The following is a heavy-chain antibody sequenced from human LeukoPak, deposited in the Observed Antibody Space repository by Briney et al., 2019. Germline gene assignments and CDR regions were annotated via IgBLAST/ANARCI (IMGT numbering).Heavy chain of an antibody. J-gene: IGHJ6*03. Sequence: GASVKVSCKASGYTFSSYGISWVRQAPGQGLEWMGWISAHSGNTNYEEKLQGRVTMTTDTSTSTAYMELRSLRSNDTAVYYCARDKGTEGTYYYYYMDVWGKGTRSPSP. V-gene: IGHV1-18*01. CDR2: ISAHSGNT. CDR3: ARDKGTEGTYYYYYMDV. CDR1: GYTFSSYG. D-gene: IGHD1/OR15-1a*01.